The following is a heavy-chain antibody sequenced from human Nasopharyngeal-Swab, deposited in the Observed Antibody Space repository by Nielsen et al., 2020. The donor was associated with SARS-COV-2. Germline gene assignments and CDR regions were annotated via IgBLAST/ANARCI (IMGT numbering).Heavy chain of an antibody. D-gene: IGHD2-15*01. J-gene: IGHJ6*02. CDR3: ARALGYCSGGSCPLWYYGMDV. Sequence: WVRPPPGKGAGGVGEIYHSGSTNYNPSLKSRVTISVDKSKNQFSLKLSSVTAADTAVYYCARALGYCSGGSCPLWYYGMDVWGQGTTVTVPS. CDR2: IYHSGST. V-gene: IGHV4-4*02.